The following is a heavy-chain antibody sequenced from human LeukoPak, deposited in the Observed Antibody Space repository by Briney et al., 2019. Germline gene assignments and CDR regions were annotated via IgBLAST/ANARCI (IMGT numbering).Heavy chain of an antibody. Sequence: ASVKVSCKASGYTFTGYYMHWVRQAPGQGLEWMGWINPNSGGTNYAQKFQGRVTMTRDTSISTAYMELSRLRSDDTAVYYCASPTSLGGSYSLFDYWGQGTLVTVSS. V-gene: IGHV1-2*02. D-gene: IGHD1-26*01. CDR1: GYTFTGYY. CDR2: INPNSGGT. CDR3: ASPTSLGGSYSLFDY. J-gene: IGHJ4*02.